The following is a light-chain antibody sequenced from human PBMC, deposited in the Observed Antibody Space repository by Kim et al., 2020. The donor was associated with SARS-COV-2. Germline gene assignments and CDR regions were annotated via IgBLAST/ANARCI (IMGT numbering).Light chain of an antibody. CDR1: SSDVGGYNY. CDR2: DVN. Sequence: QSALTQPASVSGSPVQSVTISCTGTSSDVGGYNYVSWYQQHPGKAPKLIISDVNHRPSGVSNRFSGSKSGNTASLTISGLQTEDEADYYCHSYTSSGTLYVFGTGTKVTVL. J-gene: IGLJ1*01. V-gene: IGLV2-14*03. CDR3: HSYTSSGTLYV.